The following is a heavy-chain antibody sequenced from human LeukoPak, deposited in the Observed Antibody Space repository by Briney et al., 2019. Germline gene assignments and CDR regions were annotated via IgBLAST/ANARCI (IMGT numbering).Heavy chain of an antibody. V-gene: IGHV4-30-4*08. D-gene: IGHD2-15*01. CDR2: IYYSGST. CDR1: GGSISSGSYY. CDR3: ASEGDCSGGSCYSFDY. Sequence: PSETLSLTCTVSGGSISSGSYYWSWIRQPAGKGLEWIGYIYYSGSTYYNPSLKSRVTISVATSKNQFSLKLSSVTAADTAVYYCASEGDCSGGSCYSFDYWGQGTLVTVSS. J-gene: IGHJ4*02.